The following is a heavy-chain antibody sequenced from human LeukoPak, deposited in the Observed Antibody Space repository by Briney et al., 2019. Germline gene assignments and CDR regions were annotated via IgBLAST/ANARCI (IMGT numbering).Heavy chain of an antibody. D-gene: IGHD1-1*01. CDR3: ARGDNWNDVPWFDP. J-gene: IGHJ5*02. Sequence: GASVKVSCKASGYTFTSYGISWVRQAPGQGLEWMGWISAYNGNTNYAQKLQGRVTMTTDTSTSTAYMELRSLRSDDTVVYYCARGDNWNDVPWFDPWGQGTLVTVSS. CDR1: GYTFTSYG. V-gene: IGHV1-18*01. CDR2: ISAYNGNT.